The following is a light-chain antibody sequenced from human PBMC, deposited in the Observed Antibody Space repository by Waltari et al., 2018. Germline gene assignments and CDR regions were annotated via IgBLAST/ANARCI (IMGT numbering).Light chain of an antibody. Sequence: IVMTQSPAILSVSPGERVTFSCRASQSVRSNLAWYQQKPGQAPRLLIYGASSRASGIPARFRGSGSGTEFTLTITSMQSEDFAVYYCQQYNNWPPWTFGQGTKVEIK. CDR2: GAS. J-gene: IGKJ1*01. CDR3: QQYNNWPPWT. V-gene: IGKV3-15*01. CDR1: QSVRSN.